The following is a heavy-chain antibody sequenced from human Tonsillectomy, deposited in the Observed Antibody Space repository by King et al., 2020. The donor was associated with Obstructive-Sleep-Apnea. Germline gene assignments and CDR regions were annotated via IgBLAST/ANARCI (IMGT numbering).Heavy chain of an antibody. Sequence: VQLVESGGGVVQPGRSLRLSCAASGFTFSSYGMHWVRQAPGKGLEWVAVIWYDGSNKYYADSVKGRFTISRDNSKNTLYLQMNSLRAEDTAGYYCAKDRASIAADAYYYYYYGMDVWGQGTTVTVSS. J-gene: IGHJ6*02. V-gene: IGHV3-33*06. CDR1: GFTFSSYG. CDR2: IWYDGSNK. D-gene: IGHD6-6*01. CDR3: AKDRASIAADAYYYYYYGMDV.